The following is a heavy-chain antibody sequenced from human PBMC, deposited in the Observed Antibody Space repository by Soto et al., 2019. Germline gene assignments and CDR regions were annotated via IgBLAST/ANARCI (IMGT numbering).Heavy chain of an antibody. Sequence: QVQLVQSGAEVKKPGASVKVSCKASGYTFTSYDINWVRQATGQGLEWMGWMNPNSGNTGYAQKFQGRVTMTRNTSRSTDYMELSSLRSEDTAVYYWARADYGSGRTPFDIRGQGTMVTVSS. CDR3: ARADYGSGRTPFDI. CDR2: MNPNSGNT. CDR1: GYTFTSYD. J-gene: IGHJ3*02. V-gene: IGHV1-8*01. D-gene: IGHD3-10*01.